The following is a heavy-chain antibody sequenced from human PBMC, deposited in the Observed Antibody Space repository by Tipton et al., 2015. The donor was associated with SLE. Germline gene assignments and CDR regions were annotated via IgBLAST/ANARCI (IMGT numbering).Heavy chain of an antibody. J-gene: IGHJ4*02. Sequence: TLSLTCTVSGVSTSSTNYYWGWIRQSPGKGLTWIGSVYYDGTTYYNPPLKSRVTISLDTSKNQFSLKVTSMTAADTAVYYCARDAGLVGTGATPLGYWGQGTLVSVSS. D-gene: IGHD5-24*01. CDR3: ARDAGLVGTGATPLGY. CDR1: GVSTSSTNYY. CDR2: VYYDGTT. V-gene: IGHV4-39*07.